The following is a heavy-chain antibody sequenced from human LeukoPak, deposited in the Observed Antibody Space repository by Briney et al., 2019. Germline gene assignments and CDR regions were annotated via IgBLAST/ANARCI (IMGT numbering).Heavy chain of an antibody. CDR3: ARDRFHSRGWYWYFDY. D-gene: IGHD6-19*01. Sequence: PGGSLRLSCAASGFTFGTYAMHWVRQAPGKGLEWVAVISYDGRNKYYADSVKGRFTISRDNSKNTLDLQMNSLRAEDTAVYCCARDRFHSRGWYWYFDYWGQGTLVTVSS. CDR1: GFTFGTYA. CDR2: ISYDGRNK. V-gene: IGHV3-30*04. J-gene: IGHJ4*02.